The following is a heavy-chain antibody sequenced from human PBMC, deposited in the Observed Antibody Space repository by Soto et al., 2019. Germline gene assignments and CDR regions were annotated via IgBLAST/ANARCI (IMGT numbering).Heavy chain of an antibody. CDR2: IIPILGIA. CDR1: GGTFSSYT. J-gene: IGHJ6*02. V-gene: IGHV1-69*02. CDR3: ARGVGAAAVYYGMDV. D-gene: IGHD6-13*01. Sequence: QVQLVQSGAEVKKPGSSGKVSCKASGGTFSSYTISWVRQAPGQGLEWMGRIIPILGIANYAQKFQGRVTITADKSTGTAYMELSSLRSEDTALYYCARGVGAAAVYYGMDVWGQGTTVTVSS.